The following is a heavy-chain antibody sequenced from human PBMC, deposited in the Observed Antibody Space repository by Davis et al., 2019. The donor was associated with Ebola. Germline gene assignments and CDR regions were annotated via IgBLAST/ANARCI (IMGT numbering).Heavy chain of an antibody. D-gene: IGHD3-10*01. CDR2: IYYSGST. V-gene: IGHV4-61*01. CDR1: GGSVSSGSYY. Sequence: SETLSLTCTVSGGSVSSGSYYWSWIRQPPGKGLEWIGYIYYSGSTNYNPSLKSRVTISVDTSKNQFSLKLSSVTAADTAVYYCAREWFGESYYFDYWGQGTLVTVSS. J-gene: IGHJ4*02. CDR3: AREWFGESYYFDY.